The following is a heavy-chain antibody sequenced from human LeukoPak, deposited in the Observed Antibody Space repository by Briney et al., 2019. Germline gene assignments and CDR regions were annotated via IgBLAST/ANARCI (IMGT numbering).Heavy chain of an antibody. Sequence: SETLSLTCTVSGGSISSSSYYWGWTRQPPGKGLEWIGTIYYSGSTYYNPSLKSRVTISLDTSKNQFSLKLSSVTAADTAVYYCARGLSMIVVVGAFDIWGQGTMVTVSS. CDR2: IYYSGST. CDR1: GGSISSSSYY. J-gene: IGHJ3*02. D-gene: IGHD3-22*01. CDR3: ARGLSMIVVVGAFDI. V-gene: IGHV4-39*01.